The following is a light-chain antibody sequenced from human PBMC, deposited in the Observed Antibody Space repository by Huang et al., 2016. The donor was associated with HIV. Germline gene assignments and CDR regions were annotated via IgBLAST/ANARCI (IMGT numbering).Light chain of an antibody. CDR3: QQRSNWRT. V-gene: IGKV3-11*01. CDR1: QSVSSY. Sequence: EIVLTQSPATLSLSPGERATLSCRASQSVSSYVAWYQQKPGQAPRLRIYDASNRATGIPARFSGRGSGTDFTLTISSLEPEDFAVYYCQQRSNWRTFGQGTRLEMK. CDR2: DAS. J-gene: IGKJ5*01.